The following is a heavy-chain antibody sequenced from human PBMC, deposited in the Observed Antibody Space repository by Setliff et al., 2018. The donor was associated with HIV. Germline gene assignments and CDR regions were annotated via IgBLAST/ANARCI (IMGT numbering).Heavy chain of an antibody. Sequence: GGSLRLSCAASGSGFTFSSYSMNWVRQAPGKGLEWVSYISSTSSTIYYANSVKGRFTISRDDAKNSLYLQMNSLRAEDTAVYYCTRNQGSSFGHGFDYWGRGTLVTVSS. D-gene: IGHD3-3*01. CDR2: ISSTSSTI. J-gene: IGHJ4*02. CDR3: TRNQGSSFGHGFDY. V-gene: IGHV3-48*01. CDR1: GSGFTFSSYS.